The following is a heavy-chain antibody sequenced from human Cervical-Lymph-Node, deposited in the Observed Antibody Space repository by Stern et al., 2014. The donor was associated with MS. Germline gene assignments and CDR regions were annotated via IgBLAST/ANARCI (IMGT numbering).Heavy chain of an antibody. CDR3: ARDRGRGTEAGDYYGMDV. CDR2: ISYDGSNK. J-gene: IGHJ6*02. V-gene: IGHV3-30*15. Sequence: QVQLVQSGGGVVQPGRSLRLSCAASGFAISSYAMHWVRQAPGKGLEWEAVISYDGSNKYYADSVKGRFTMSRDNSKNTLYLQMSSLRPEDTSMYYCARDRGRGTEAGDYYGMDVWGQGTTVTVSS. D-gene: IGHD3-10*01. CDR1: GFAISSYA.